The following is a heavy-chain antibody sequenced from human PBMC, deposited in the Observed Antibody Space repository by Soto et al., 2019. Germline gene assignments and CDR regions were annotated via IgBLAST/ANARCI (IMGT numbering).Heavy chain of an antibody. D-gene: IGHD1-26*01. Sequence: GGSLRLSCAASGFTFSNAWMSWVRQAPGKGLEWVGRIKSKTDGGTTDYAAPVKGRFTISRDDSKNTLYLQMNSLKTEDTAVYYCTTEELAGGRAFDIWGQGTMVTVSS. J-gene: IGHJ3*02. V-gene: IGHV3-15*01. CDR3: TTEELAGGRAFDI. CDR2: IKSKTDGGTT. CDR1: GFTFSNAW.